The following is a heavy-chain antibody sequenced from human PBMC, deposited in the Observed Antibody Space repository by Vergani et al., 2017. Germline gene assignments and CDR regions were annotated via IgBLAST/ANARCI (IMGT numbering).Heavy chain of an antibody. D-gene: IGHD6-19*01. CDR1: GFTFTSSA. Sequence: QMQLVQSGPEVKKPGTSVKVSCKASGFTFTSSAMQWVRQARGQRLEWIGWIVVGSGNTNYAQKFQERVTITRDMSTSTAYMERSSLRYEDTAVYYCARDKGNMGAVAARYFQHWGQGTLVTVSS. CDR3: ARDKGNMGAVAARYFQH. J-gene: IGHJ1*01. V-gene: IGHV1-58*02. CDR2: IVVGSGNT.